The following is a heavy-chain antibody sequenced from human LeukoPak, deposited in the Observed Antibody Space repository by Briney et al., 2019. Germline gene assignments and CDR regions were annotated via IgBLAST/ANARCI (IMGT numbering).Heavy chain of an antibody. D-gene: IGHD3-10*01. V-gene: IGHV4-59*08. CDR3: ARHKGPHIVRGVLRNNWFDY. J-gene: IGHJ5*01. CDR1: GGSISSYY. CDR2: IYYSGST. Sequence: SETLSLTCTVSGGSISSYYWSWIRQPPGKGLEWIGYIYYSGSTNYNPSLKSRVTISVDTSKNQFSLRLNSVTAADTAMYFCARHKGPHIVRGVLRNNWFDYWGQGILVTVSS.